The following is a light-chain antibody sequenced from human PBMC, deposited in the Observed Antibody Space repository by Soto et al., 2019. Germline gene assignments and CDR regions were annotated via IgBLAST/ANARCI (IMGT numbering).Light chain of an antibody. V-gene: IGLV1-51*01. CDR1: RSNIGNNS. CDR2: NNS. Sequence: QSVLTQPPSVSAAPGQKVTISCSGSRSNIGNNSVAWYQQLPGTAPKLLIYNNSGRPSGTPDRISGSESGTSATLTITGLQTEDEADYFCVTWDNSLRTGVIGGGTKLTVL. CDR3: VTWDNSLRTGV. J-gene: IGLJ3*02.